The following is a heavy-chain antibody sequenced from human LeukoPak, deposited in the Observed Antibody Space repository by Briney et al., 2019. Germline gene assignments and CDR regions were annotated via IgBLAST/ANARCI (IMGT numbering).Heavy chain of an antibody. V-gene: IGHV3-20*04. Sequence: PGGSLRLSCAASGFTFDDYGMSWVREAPGKGLEWVSGINGYDCRTGFEDFVKGRFTLHKENPENPLYLQLTSLRAEDKAFYFCPGAVGGYAYYGDAFDLWRKGTIVRVFS. CDR2: INGYDCRT. CDR1: GFTFDDYG. J-gene: IGHJ3*01. D-gene: IGHD3-16*01. CDR3: PGAVGGYAYYGDAFDL.